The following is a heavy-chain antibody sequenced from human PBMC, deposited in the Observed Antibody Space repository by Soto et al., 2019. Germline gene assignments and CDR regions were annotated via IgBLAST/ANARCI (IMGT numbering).Heavy chain of an antibody. J-gene: IGHJ6*04. V-gene: IGHV3-7*01. CDR1: GFTFTSYW. CDR2: INKDGSEK. CDR3: VREIASRL. Sequence: EVQVVESGGGLVQPGGSLRLSCAASGFTFTSYWMTWVGQAPGRGLEWVANINKDGSEKSYVDSVKGRFTISGDNAKSSLHLQMNSLRADDTAVNYCVREIASRLWGKGTTVIVSS. D-gene: IGHD2-21*01.